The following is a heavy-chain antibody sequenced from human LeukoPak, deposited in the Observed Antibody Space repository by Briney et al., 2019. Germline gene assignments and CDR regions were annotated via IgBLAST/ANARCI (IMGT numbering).Heavy chain of an antibody. CDR2: IYDSGST. J-gene: IGHJ6*02. D-gene: IGHD3-22*01. V-gene: IGHV4-59*08. CDR3: ARHRGISSGRYGMDV. Sequence: KPSEILSLTCTVSGGSISGYYWSWIRQPPGKGLEWIGYIYDSGSTNYNPSLKSRVTISVDTSKNQFSLKLSSVTAADTAVYYCARHRGISSGRYGMDVWGQGTTVTVSS. CDR1: GGSISGYY.